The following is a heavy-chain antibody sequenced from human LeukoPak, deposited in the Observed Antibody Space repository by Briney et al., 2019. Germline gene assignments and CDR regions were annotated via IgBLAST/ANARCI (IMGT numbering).Heavy chain of an antibody. CDR2: IHHSGRT. Sequence: SETLSLTCVVSGGSITNGNWWSWVRQSPGKGLEWIGEIHHSGRTNYNPSLKSRVTISVDKSQNQFSLKVNSVTAADTAVYYCAKLAAPTRPRNYYDSSGYFSVRAFDIWGQGTMVTVSP. CDR1: GGSITNGNW. V-gene: IGHV4/OR15-8*01. CDR3: AKLAAPTRPRNYYDSSGYFSVRAFDI. J-gene: IGHJ3*02. D-gene: IGHD3-22*01.